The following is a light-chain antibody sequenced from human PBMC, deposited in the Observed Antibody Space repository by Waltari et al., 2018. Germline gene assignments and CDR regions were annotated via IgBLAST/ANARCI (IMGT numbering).Light chain of an antibody. CDR1: SSDVGSYNL. Sequence: QSALTQPASVSGSPGQSITISCTGTSSDVGSYNLVSWYQHHPGKAPKLMLYEGSKRPSGLSNRFSGSKSGNTASLTISGLQAEDEADYYCCSYAGSNTYVFGTGTKVTVL. V-gene: IGLV2-23*01. CDR3: CSYAGSNTYV. CDR2: EGS. J-gene: IGLJ1*01.